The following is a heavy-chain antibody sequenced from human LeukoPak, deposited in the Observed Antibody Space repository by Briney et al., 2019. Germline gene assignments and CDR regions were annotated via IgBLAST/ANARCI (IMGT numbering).Heavy chain of an antibody. D-gene: IGHD3-10*01. CDR3: ARDKPVLLWFGELQG. CDR2: ISSSSSYI. V-gene: IGHV3-21*01. CDR1: GFTFSSYS. J-gene: IGHJ4*02. Sequence: PGGSLRLSCAASGFTFSSYSMNWVRQAPGKGLEWVSSISSSSSYIYYADSVKGRFTISRDNAKNSLYLQMNSLRAEDTAVYYCARDKPVLLWFGELQGWGQGTLVTVSS.